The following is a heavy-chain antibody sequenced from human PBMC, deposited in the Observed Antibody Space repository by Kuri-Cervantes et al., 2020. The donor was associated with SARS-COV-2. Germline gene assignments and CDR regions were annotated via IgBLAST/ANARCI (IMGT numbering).Heavy chain of an antibody. V-gene: IGHV3-30*04. CDR3: ASEYNDLWSGYSNAFDI. CDR2: ISFDGRQQ. J-gene: IGHJ3*02. Sequence: GGSLRLSCAASGFAFSNFPIHWVRQSPGMGLESVAVISFDGRQQFYADSVKGRFTISRDNSKNTLYLQMNSLRAEDTAVYYCASEYNDLWSGYSNAFDIWGQGTMVTVSS. CDR1: GFAFSNFP. D-gene: IGHD3-3*01.